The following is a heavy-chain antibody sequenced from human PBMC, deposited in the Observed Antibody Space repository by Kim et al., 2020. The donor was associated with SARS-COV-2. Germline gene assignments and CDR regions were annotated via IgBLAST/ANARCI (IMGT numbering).Heavy chain of an antibody. Sequence: YAESVKGRFTISRDNAKNSLYLQMNSLRAEDTALYYCAKDAGYYGDYPEEWGQGTLVTVSS. J-gene: IGHJ4*02. V-gene: IGHV3-9*01. CDR3: AKDAGYYGDYPEE. D-gene: IGHD4-17*01.